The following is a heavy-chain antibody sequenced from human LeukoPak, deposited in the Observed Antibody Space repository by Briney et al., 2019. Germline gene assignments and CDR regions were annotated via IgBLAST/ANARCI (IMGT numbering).Heavy chain of an antibody. CDR1: GCTFTSHY. CDR2: INPSAGST. CDR3: ARVFGDYDVGY. J-gene: IGHJ4*02. V-gene: IGHV1-46*01. Sequence: ASVKVSCKASGCTFTSHYMHWVRQAPGQGLEWMGIINPSAGSTSYAQQFQGRLTVTRDTSTSTVYMELSSLRSEDTAVYYCARVFGDYDVGYWGQGTLVTVSS. D-gene: IGHD4-17*01.